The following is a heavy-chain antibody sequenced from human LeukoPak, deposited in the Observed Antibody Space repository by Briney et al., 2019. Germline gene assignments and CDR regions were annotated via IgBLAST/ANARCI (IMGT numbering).Heavy chain of an antibody. J-gene: IGHJ6*04. CDR2: IKEDGSDK. Sequence: GGSLRLSCLASGFTFSNSWMTWVRQAPGRGLEWVANIKEDGSDKQYVDSVRGRFTISRDNAKNSVSLQMDGLRAEDTAVYHCVRESDVWSGPGIGRPLDVWGKGTTVTVSS. V-gene: IGHV3-7*01. CDR3: VRESDVWSGPGIGRPLDV. D-gene: IGHD3-3*01. CDR1: GFTFSNSW.